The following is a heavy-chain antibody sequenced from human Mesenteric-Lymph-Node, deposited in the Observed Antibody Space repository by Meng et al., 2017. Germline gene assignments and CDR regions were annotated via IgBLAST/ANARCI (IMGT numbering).Heavy chain of an antibody. CDR3: ARDSSHYYDSSGPLHY. V-gene: IGHV1-69*05. Sequence: SVKVSCKASGYTFTSYAMNWVRQAPGQGLEWMGGIIPIFGTANYAQKFQGRVTITTDESTSTAYMELSSLRSEDTAVYYCARDSSHYYDSSGPLHYWGQGTLVTVSS. J-gene: IGHJ4*02. CDR2: IIPIFGTA. CDR1: GYTFTSYA. D-gene: IGHD3-22*01.